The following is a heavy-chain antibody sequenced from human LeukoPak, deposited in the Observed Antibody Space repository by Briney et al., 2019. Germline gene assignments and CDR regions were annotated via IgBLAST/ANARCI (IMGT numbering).Heavy chain of an antibody. CDR2: IYYSGST. CDR3: ARHPAYYGSGTFDY. CDR1: GGSISSSSYY. D-gene: IGHD3-10*01. Sequence: SETLSLTCTVSGGSISSSSYYWGWIRQPPGKGLEWIGSIYYSGSTYYNPSLKSRVTISADTSKNQFSLKLSSVTAADTAVYYCARHPAYYGSGTFDYWGQGTLVTVSS. V-gene: IGHV4-39*01. J-gene: IGHJ4*02.